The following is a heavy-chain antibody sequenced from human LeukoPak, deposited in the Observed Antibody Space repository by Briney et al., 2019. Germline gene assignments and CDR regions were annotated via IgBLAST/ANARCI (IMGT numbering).Heavy chain of an antibody. CDR1: GGPISSGDYY. J-gene: IGHJ5*02. V-gene: IGHV4-30-4*01. Sequence: SETLSLACTVSGGPISSGDYYWSWIRQPPGKGLEWIGYIYYSGSTYYNPSLKSRVTISVDTSKNQFSLKLSSVTAADTAVYYCARDRATLSSQYNWFDPWGQGTLVTVSS. CDR3: ARDRATLSSQYNWFDP. CDR2: IYYSGST. D-gene: IGHD5-12*01.